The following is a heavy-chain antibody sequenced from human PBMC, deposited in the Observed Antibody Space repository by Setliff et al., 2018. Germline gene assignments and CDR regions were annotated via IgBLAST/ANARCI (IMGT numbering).Heavy chain of an antibody. CDR2: IGSKAYGGTT. Sequence: HPGGSLRLSCTASGFTFGDYAMSWVRQAPGKGLEWVGFIGSKAYGGTTEYAASVKGRFTISRDDSKSIAYLQMNSLKTEDTAVYYCTRASSIAVAGSSIWGQGTLVTVSS. CDR3: TRASSIAVAGSSI. J-gene: IGHJ4*02. CDR1: GFTFGDYA. V-gene: IGHV3-49*04. D-gene: IGHD6-19*01.